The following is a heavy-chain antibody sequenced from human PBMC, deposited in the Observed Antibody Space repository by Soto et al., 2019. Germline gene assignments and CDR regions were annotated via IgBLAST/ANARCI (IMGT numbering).Heavy chain of an antibody. V-gene: IGHV4-59*08. Sequence: SETLSLTCTVSGGSISSYYWSWIRQPPGKGLEWIGYIYYSGSTNYNPSLKSRVTISVDTSKNQFSLKLSSVTAADTAVYYCARRVLGSGYYFDYWGQGTLVTVSS. CDR3: ARRVLGSGYYFDY. D-gene: IGHD1-26*01. J-gene: IGHJ4*02. CDR2: IYYSGST. CDR1: GGSISSYY.